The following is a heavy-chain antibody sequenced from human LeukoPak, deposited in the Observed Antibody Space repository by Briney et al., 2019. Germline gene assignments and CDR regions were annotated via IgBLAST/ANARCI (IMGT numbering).Heavy chain of an antibody. Sequence: SETLSLTCTVSGGSISSSSYYWGWIRQPPGKGLEWIGSIYYSGSTYYNPSLKSRVTISVDTFKNQFSLKLSSVTAADTAVYYCARDKVYYYDSSGTKGGVDYWGQGTLVTVSS. CDR1: GGSISSSSYY. V-gene: IGHV4-39*07. CDR2: IYYSGST. J-gene: IGHJ4*02. D-gene: IGHD3-22*01. CDR3: ARDKVYYYDSSGTKGGVDY.